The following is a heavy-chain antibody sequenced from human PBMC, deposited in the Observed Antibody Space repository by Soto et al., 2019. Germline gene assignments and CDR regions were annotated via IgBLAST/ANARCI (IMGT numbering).Heavy chain of an antibody. CDR2: ITTSGSYT. CDR3: VRDTRGQTTWGGTFDI. CDR1: GFTFSAYY. V-gene: IGHV3-11*05. J-gene: IGHJ3*02. D-gene: IGHD3-16*01. Sequence: QVQLVESGGGLVKAGGSLRLSCAASGFTFSAYYMSWIRQAPGKGLEFVSHITTSGSYTNYAGSVKGRFTISRDNAKNSLYLQMNSLRAEDTAVYYCVRDTRGQTTWGGTFDIWGQGTMVTVSS.